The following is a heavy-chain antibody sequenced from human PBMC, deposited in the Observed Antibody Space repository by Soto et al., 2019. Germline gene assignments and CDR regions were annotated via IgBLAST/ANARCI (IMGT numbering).Heavy chain of an antibody. J-gene: IGHJ4*02. Sequence: EVQLVESGGGLVKPGGSLRLSCAASGFTFSIYTMNWVRQAPGKGLEWVSSISSSSRYIYYADSVKGRFTISRDNAKNSLYLQMNSLRAEDTAVYYCAGSQGDGYNSLDYWGQGTLVTVSS. D-gene: IGHD5-12*01. CDR1: GFTFSIYT. CDR2: ISSSSRYI. CDR3: AGSQGDGYNSLDY. V-gene: IGHV3-21*01.